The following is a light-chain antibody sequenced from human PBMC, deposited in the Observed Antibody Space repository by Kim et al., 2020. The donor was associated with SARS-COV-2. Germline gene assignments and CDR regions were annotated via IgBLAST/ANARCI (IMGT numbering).Light chain of an antibody. CDR3: QQYNNPVS. V-gene: IGKV3-15*01. CDR2: AAS. J-gene: IGKJ2*03. CDR1: EYLDNN. Sequence: EIVLTQSPATLSVSPGERATLSCRASEYLDNNLAWYQQKPGQSPRLLIHAASTRATGVPARFSGSGSGTEFTLTISSLQSEDFAVYYGQQYNNPVSFGQGTKLEI.